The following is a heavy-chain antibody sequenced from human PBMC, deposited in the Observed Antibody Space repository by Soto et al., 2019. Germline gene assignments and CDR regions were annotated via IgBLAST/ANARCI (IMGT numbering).Heavy chain of an antibody. CDR2: ISGTGGSP. Sequence: EVQLLESGGGLVPPGGSLRLSCAASGFDFSSYAMNWVRQAPGKGLEWVSGISGTGGSPYYADSVKGRFTISRDNSKNTVYRQLNSLRAEDTAVYYCAKWGGKYYFYYFDSWGQGTLVTVSS. J-gene: IGHJ4*02. D-gene: IGHD1-26*01. CDR1: GFDFSSYA. V-gene: IGHV3-23*01. CDR3: AKWGGKYYFYYFDS.